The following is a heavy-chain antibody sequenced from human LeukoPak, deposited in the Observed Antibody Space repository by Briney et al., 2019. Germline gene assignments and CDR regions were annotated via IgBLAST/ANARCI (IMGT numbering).Heavy chain of an antibody. D-gene: IGHD3-10*01. CDR3: ARVLGGDDY. J-gene: IGHJ4*02. CDR2: IKQDGSEK. Sequence: GGSLRLSCAVSGFTFSTYWMGWVRQAPGKGLEWVANIKQDGSEKYYVDSVKGRFTISRDNAKNSLYLQMNSLRAEDTAVYYCARVLGGDDYWGQGTLVTVSS. CDR1: GFTFSTYW. V-gene: IGHV3-7*01.